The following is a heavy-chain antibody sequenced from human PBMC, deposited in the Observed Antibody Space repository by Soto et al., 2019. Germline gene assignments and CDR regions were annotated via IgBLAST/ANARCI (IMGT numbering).Heavy chain of an antibody. Sequence: VQLVQSGAEVKKPGASVRVSCKASGYTFTSFGLSWVRQAPGQGPEWMGWISPESDKATYAHKFQGRITMTTDTSTTTAYMDLRSLRSDDTAVYYCTRVLFFISPSTVTTDASWGQGTLVSVS. D-gene: IGHD4-17*01. CDR3: TRVLFFISPSTVTTDAS. CDR2: ISPESDKA. V-gene: IGHV1-18*01. J-gene: IGHJ5*02. CDR1: GYTFTSFG.